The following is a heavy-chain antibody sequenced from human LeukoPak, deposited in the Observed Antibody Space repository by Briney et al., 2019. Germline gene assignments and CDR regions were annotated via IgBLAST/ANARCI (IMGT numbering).Heavy chain of an antibody. CDR1: GGSISSSSYY. CDR3: ARKVNNWNLYFDY. V-gene: IGHV4-39*07. CDR2: IYYSGTT. Sequence: PSETLSLTCTVSGGSISSSSYYWGWIRQPPGKGLEWIGSIYYSGTTYYNPSLKSRVTISVDTSKNQFSLRLSSVTAADTAVYYCARKVNNWNLYFDYWGQGTLVTVSS. D-gene: IGHD1-7*01. J-gene: IGHJ4*02.